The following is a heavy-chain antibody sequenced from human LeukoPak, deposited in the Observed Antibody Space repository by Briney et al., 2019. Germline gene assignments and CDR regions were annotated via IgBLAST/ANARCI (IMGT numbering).Heavy chain of an antibody. D-gene: IGHD3-3*01. CDR3: ARVHSSYYDFWSGSNNWFDP. Sequence: ASVKVSCKASGYTFTSYSISWVRQAPGQGLEWMGWISAYNGNTNYAQKLQGRVTMTTDTSTSTAYMELRSLRSDDTAVYYCARVHSSYYDFWSGSNNWFDPWGQGTLVTVSS. V-gene: IGHV1-18*01. CDR2: ISAYNGNT. CDR1: GYTFTSYS. J-gene: IGHJ5*02.